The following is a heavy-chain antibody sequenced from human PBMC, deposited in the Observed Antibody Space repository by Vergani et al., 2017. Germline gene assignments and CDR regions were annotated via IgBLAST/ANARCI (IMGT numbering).Heavy chain of an antibody. Sequence: EVQLVESGGGLVQPGRSLRLSCAASGFTFDDYAMHWVRQPPGKGLEWVSGISRNSGSIGYADSVKGRFTISRDNAKNSLYLQMTTLRAEDTALYYCAKDMRRGGPGIAAVGTGVWFDPWGQGTLVTVSS. J-gene: IGHJ5*02. V-gene: IGHV3-9*01. CDR1: GFTFDDYA. CDR2: ISRNSGSI. D-gene: IGHD6-13*01. CDR3: AKDMRRGGPGIAAVGTGVWFDP.